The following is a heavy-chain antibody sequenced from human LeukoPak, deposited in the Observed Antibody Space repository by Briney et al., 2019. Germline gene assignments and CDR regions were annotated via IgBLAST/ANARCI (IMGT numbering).Heavy chain of an antibody. J-gene: IGHJ4*02. D-gene: IGHD3-9*01. CDR2: ISGSGGST. CDR3: AKDPAYYDILTGYYNTYYFDY. CDR1: GFTLSSYA. Sequence: GGSLRLSCAASGFTLSSYAMSWVRQAPGKGLEWVSAISGSGGSTYYADSVKGRFTISRDNSKNTLYLQMNSLRAEDTAVYYCAKDPAYYDILTGYYNTYYFDYWGQGTLVTVSS. V-gene: IGHV3-23*01.